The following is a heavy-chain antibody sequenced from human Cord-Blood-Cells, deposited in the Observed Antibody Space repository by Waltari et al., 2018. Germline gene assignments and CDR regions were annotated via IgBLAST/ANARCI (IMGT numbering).Heavy chain of an antibody. V-gene: IGHV1-69*01. CDR3: ARERYCSSTSCYNWFDP. CDR2: IIPIFGTA. D-gene: IGHD2-2*01. CDR1: GGTFSSYA. Sequence: QVQLVQSGAEVKKPGSSVKVSCKASGGTFSSYAISWVRQAPGKGLEWMGGIIPIFGTANYAQKFQGRVTITADESTSTAYMELSSLRSEDTAVYYCARERYCSSTSCYNWFDPWGQGTLVTVSS. J-gene: IGHJ5*02.